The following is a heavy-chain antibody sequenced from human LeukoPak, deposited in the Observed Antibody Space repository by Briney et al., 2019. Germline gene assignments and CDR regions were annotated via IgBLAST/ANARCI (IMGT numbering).Heavy chain of an antibody. CDR3: ARAPPGSGWYYFDF. J-gene: IGHJ4*02. CDR2: IYYSGGT. V-gene: IGHV4-31*03. Sequence: SETLSLTCTVSGGSFSSGGYYWSWIRQHPGKGLEWIGYIYYSGGTYYNPSLESRVTISVAPSKNQFSLNLTSVTAADSAVYYCARAPPGSGWYYFDFWGQGTLVTVSS. CDR1: GGSFSSGGYY. D-gene: IGHD6-19*01.